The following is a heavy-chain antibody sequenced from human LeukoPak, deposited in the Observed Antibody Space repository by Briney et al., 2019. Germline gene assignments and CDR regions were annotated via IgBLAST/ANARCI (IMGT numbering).Heavy chain of an antibody. J-gene: IGHJ5*02. CDR3: ASILAVYYYGSGSQYNWFDP. D-gene: IGHD3-10*01. CDR1: GGSISSSSYY. CDR2: IYYSGST. Sequence: SETLSLTCTVSGGSISSSSYYWGWIRQPPGKGLEWIGSIYYSGSTSYNPSLKSRVTISVDTSKNQFSLKLSSVTAADTAVYYCASILAVYYYGSGSQYNWFDPWGQGTLVTVSS. V-gene: IGHV4-39*07.